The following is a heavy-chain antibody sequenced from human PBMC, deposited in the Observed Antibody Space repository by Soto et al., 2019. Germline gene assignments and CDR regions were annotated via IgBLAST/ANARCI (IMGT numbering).Heavy chain of an antibody. CDR3: ARDLGYCSGGSCYYYYGMDV. CDR1: GYTFTGYY. D-gene: IGHD2-15*01. V-gene: IGHV1-2*02. J-gene: IGHJ6*02. Sequence: GASVKVSCKAAGYTFTGYYMHWVRQAPGQGLEWMGWINPNSGGTNYAQKFQGRVTMTRDTSISTAYMELSRLRSDDTAVYYCARDLGYCSGGSCYYYYGMDVWGQGTTVTVSS. CDR2: INPNSGGT.